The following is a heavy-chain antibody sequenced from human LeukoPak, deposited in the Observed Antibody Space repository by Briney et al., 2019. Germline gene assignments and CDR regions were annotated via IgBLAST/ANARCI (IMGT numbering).Heavy chain of an antibody. Sequence: PSETLSLTCTVSGGSISSSSYYWGWIRQPPGKGLEWIGSIYYSGSTYYNPSLKSRVTISVDTSKNQFSLKLSSVTAADTAVYYCARLARRDYYGSGGYFDYWGQGTLVTVSS. CDR2: IYYSGST. CDR1: GGSISSSSYY. V-gene: IGHV4-39*01. CDR3: ARLARRDYYGSGGYFDY. J-gene: IGHJ4*02. D-gene: IGHD3-10*01.